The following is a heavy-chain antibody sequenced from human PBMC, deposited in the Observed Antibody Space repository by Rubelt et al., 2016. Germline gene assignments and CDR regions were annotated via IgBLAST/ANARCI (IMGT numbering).Heavy chain of an antibody. CDR2: FSHSGGT. CDR3: ARGASPWYYGTNDYYHY. J-gene: IGHJ4*02. CDR1: GESFSGYY. D-gene: IGHD3-10*01. Sequence: QVQLQQWGAGLLKPSETLSLTCAVYGESFSGYYWTWIRQPPGKGLEWIGDFSHSGGTNYNPSLQSRVTISLEPSKNQFSLKRSAWTAADTAVYYCARGASPWYYGTNDYYHYWGPGSQVVVSS. V-gene: IGHV4-34*01.